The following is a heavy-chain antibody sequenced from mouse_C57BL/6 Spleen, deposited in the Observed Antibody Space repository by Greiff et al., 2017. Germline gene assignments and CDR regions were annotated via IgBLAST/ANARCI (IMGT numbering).Heavy chain of an antibody. CDR1: GFTFSDYG. J-gene: IGHJ4*01. Sequence: EVQRVESGGGLVKPGGSLKLSCAASGFTFSDYGMHWVRQAPEKGLVWVAYISSGSSTIYYADTVKGRFTISRDNAKNTLFLQMTSLRSADTAMYYCARGSSYAMDYWGQGTSVTVSS. D-gene: IGHD1-1*01. CDR2: ISSGSSTI. CDR3: ARGSSYAMDY. V-gene: IGHV5-17*01.